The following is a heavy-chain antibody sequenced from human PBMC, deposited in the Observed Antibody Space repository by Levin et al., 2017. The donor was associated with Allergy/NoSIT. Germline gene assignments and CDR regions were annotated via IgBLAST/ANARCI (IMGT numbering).Heavy chain of an antibody. CDR3: ARRSYRDDAFDF. D-gene: IGHD4-11*01. J-gene: IGHJ3*01. CDR2: IYPGDSDT. V-gene: IGHV5-51*01. CDR1: GYSFSSYW. Sequence: PGGSLRLSCKGSGYSFSSYWIGWVRQMPGKGLEWMGIIYPGDSDTRYSPSFQGQVTISADKSISTAYLQWSSLKASDTAMYYCARRSYRDDAFDFWGQGTMVTVSS.